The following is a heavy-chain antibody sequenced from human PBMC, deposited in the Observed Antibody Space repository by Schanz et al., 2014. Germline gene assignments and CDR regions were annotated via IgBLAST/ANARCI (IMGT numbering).Heavy chain of an antibody. CDR3: ARETAIITGGAFDV. J-gene: IGHJ3*01. CDR2: ISAFDDKT. D-gene: IGHD2-21*02. Sequence: QGQLVQSGAEVKKPGASVKVSCKAYGYTFTSYGITWVRQAPGQGPEWMGWISAFDDKTDYAQNFQGRLIMTTDTSTTTVYMELRGLRSDDTAVYYCARETAIITGGAFDVWGQGTMVTVSS. V-gene: IGHV1-18*01. CDR1: GYTFTSYG.